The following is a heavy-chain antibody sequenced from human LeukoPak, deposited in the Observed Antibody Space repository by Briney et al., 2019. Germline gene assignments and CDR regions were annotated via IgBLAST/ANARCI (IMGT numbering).Heavy chain of an antibody. CDR1: GFTVSSNY. V-gene: IGHV3-66*01. Sequence: PGGSLRLSCAASGFTVSSNYMSWVRQAPGKGLEWVSVIYSGGSTYYADSVKGRFTISRDNSKNTLYLQMNSLRAEDTAVYYCARTPSRYYAASGSDYYFDYWGQGTLVTVSS. CDR2: IYSGGST. J-gene: IGHJ4*02. D-gene: IGHD2/OR15-2a*01. CDR3: ARTPSRYYAASGSDYYFDY.